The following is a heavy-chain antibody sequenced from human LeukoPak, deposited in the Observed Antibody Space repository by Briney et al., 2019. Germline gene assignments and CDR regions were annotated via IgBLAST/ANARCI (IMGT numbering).Heavy chain of an antibody. Sequence: GGSLRLSCAASGFTFSSYVMSWVRQAPGKGLGWVSAISGSGGSIYYADSVKGRFTISRDNSKNSLYLQMNSLRAEDTAVYYCAREGYYGSGSYSEGPTWGQGTLVTVSS. J-gene: IGHJ5*02. D-gene: IGHD3-10*01. CDR2: ISGSGGSI. V-gene: IGHV3-23*01. CDR1: GFTFSSYV. CDR3: AREGYYGSGSYSEGPT.